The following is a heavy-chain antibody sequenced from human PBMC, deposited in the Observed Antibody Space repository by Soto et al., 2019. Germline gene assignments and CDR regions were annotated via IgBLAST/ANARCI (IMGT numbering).Heavy chain of an antibody. V-gene: IGHV3-7*01. D-gene: IGHD4-17*01. J-gene: IGHJ5*02. CDR3: ARDVRGEARGDPTPYNWFAP. CDR2: IKQDGSEK. CDR1: GFTFSNYY. Sequence: EVQLVESGGGLVQPGGSLRLSCAASGFTFSNYYMSWLRRAPGKGLEWVANIKQDGSEKNYLDSVKGRFTISRDNAKESLFLLMNNLRVEDTAVYYCARDVRGEARGDPTPYNWFAPWGHGTLVTVSS.